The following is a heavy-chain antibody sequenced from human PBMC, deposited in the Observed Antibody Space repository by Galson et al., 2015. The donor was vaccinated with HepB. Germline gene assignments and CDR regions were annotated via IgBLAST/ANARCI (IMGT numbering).Heavy chain of an antibody. Sequence: SLRLSCAASGFTFSSYGMHWVRQAPGKGLEWVAVISYDGSNKYYADSVKGRFTISRDNSKNTLYLQMNSLRAEDTAVYYCAILSSVTTVTPDAFDIWGQGTMVTVSS. CDR1: GFTFSSYG. CDR2: ISYDGSNK. CDR3: AILSSVTTVTPDAFDI. V-gene: IGHV3-30*03. D-gene: IGHD4-17*01. J-gene: IGHJ3*02.